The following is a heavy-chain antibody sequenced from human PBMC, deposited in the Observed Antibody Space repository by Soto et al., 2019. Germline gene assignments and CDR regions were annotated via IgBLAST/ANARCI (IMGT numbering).Heavy chain of an antibody. V-gene: IGHV4-59*12. D-gene: IGHD3-22*01. Sequence: SGTLSLTCFVSGGSISGYYGSWVRQPPGKGLEWIGYIYYSGSTTYNSSLKGRVTISWDMSTNTAYMELSSLRSEDTAVYYCAADSYYESNGTKGRIDWGQGTLVTVSS. CDR2: IYYSGST. J-gene: IGHJ4*02. CDR1: GGSISGYY. CDR3: AADSYYESNGTKGRID.